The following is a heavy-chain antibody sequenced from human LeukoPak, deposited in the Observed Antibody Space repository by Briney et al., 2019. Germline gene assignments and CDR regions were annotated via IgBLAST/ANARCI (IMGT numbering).Heavy chain of an antibody. D-gene: IGHD3-10*01. J-gene: IGHJ4*02. CDR3: ARLIYYGSGRVDY. Sequence: SETLSLTCTVSGGSISSSSYYWGWIRQPPGKGLEWIGSIYYSGSTYYNPSLKSRVTISVDTSKNQFPLKLSSVTAADTAVYYCARLIYYGSGRVDYWGQGTLVTVSS. CDR1: GGSISSSSYY. V-gene: IGHV4-39*01. CDR2: IYYSGST.